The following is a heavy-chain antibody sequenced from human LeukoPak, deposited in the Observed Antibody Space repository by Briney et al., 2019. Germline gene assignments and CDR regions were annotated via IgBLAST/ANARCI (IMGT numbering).Heavy chain of an antibody. Sequence: SQTLSLTCTVSGNSISSYNYYWSWVRQPAGKGLEWIGYIYYSGSTNYNPSLKSRVTISVDTSKNQFSLKLSSVSAADTAVYYCARSAGYYYDSSGYYLDYWGQGTLVTVSS. D-gene: IGHD3-22*01. J-gene: IGHJ4*02. CDR3: ARSAGYYYDSSGYYLDY. V-gene: IGHV4-61*01. CDR1: GNSISSYNYY. CDR2: IYYSGST.